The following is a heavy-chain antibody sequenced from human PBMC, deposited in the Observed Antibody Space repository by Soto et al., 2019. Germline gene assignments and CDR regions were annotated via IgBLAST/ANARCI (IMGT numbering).Heavy chain of an antibody. CDR3: ARGGGPYVWFNEF. J-gene: IGHJ4*02. V-gene: IGHV1-69*01. CDR2: IIPDFGTT. D-gene: IGHD3-16*01. Sequence: QEQLVQSGAEVKKPGSSVKVSCKDSGGLFSSFAISWVRQVPGQGLEWMGGIIPDFGTTNYAQKFQGRVTITADESTNTAYMELSSLTSNDTAMYYCARGGGPYVWFNEFWGQGTQVTVSS. CDR1: GGLFSSFA.